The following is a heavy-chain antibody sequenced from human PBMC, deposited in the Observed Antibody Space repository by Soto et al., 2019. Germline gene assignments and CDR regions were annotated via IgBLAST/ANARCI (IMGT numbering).Heavy chain of an antibody. Sequence: GASQKMTSQPARYTFDSNWIGWVRQMPGKGLEWMGIIYPGDSETRSSPSFQGQVTFSVDRSFKTAYLQWRCLQASDTAKDYCAKLGDSWGEPNYFDSLGQGTGVTVAS. J-gene: IGHJ4*02. CDR3: AKLGDSWGEPNYFDS. CDR2: IYPGDSET. D-gene: IGHD3-16*01. V-gene: IGHV5-51*01. CDR1: RYTFDSNW.